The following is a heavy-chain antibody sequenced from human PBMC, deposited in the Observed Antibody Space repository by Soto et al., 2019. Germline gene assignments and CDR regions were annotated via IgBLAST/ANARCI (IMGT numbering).Heavy chain of an antibody. CDR2: IKQDGSEK. CDR1: GFTFSSYW. V-gene: IGHV3-7*05. CDR3: ARDQDDAFDI. Sequence: GESLKISCAASGFTFSSYWMSWVRQAPGKGLEWVANIKQDGSEKYYVDSVKGRFTISRDNAKNSLYLQMNSLRAEDTAVYYCARDQDDAFDIWGQGTMVTVSS. J-gene: IGHJ3*02.